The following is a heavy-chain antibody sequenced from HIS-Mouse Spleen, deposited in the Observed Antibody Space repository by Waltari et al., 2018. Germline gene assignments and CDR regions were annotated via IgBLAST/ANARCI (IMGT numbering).Heavy chain of an antibody. J-gene: IGHJ5*02. Sequence: QVQLVQSGAEVKKPGASVKVSCKASGYTFTGYYIHWVRPAPGQGLEWMGWINPNSGGTNYAQKFQGRVTMTRDTSISTAYMELSRLRSDDTAVYYCARDDQLGKYNWFDPWGQGTLVTVSS. D-gene: IGHD7-27*01. V-gene: IGHV1-2*02. CDR2: INPNSGGT. CDR3: ARDDQLGKYNWFDP. CDR1: GYTFTGYY.